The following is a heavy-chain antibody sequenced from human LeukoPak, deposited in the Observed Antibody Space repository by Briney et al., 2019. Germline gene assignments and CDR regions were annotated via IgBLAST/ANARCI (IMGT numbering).Heavy chain of an antibody. Sequence: SETLSLTCTVSGGSISIYYWSWIRQPPGKGLEWSGYIYYSGSTNYNPSLKSRVTISVDTSKNQFSLKLSSVTAADTAVYYCATRLSSSSPFDYWGQGTLVTVSS. CDR1: GGSISIYY. CDR2: IYYSGST. D-gene: IGHD6-6*01. J-gene: IGHJ4*02. V-gene: IGHV4-59*08. CDR3: ATRLSSSSPFDY.